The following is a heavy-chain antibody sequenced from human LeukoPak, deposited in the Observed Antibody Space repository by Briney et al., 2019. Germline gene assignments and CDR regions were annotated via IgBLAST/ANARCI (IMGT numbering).Heavy chain of an antibody. Sequence: ASVKVSCKASGYTFTSYGISWVRQAPGQGLEWMGWISAYNGNTNYAQKLQGRVTMTTDTSTSTAYMELRSLRSDDTAVYYCAGDQLRSHYYDSSGYYYSGPRFDYWGQGTLVTVSS. CDR2: ISAYNGNT. CDR3: AGDQLRSHYYDSSGYYYSGPRFDY. D-gene: IGHD3-22*01. V-gene: IGHV1-18*01. J-gene: IGHJ4*02. CDR1: GYTFTSYG.